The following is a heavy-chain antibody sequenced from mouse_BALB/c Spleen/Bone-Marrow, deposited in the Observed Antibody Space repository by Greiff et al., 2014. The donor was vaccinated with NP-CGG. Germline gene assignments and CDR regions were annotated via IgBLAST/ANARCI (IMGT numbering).Heavy chain of an antibody. CDR2: MWSGGST. CDR3: ARNGYYYSMDY. CDR1: GFSLTSDG. J-gene: IGHJ4*01. V-gene: IGHV2-2*02. D-gene: IGHD2-2*01. Sequence: LQESGPGLVQPSQSLSITCTVSGFSLTSDGVHWVRQSPRKGLEWLGVMWSGGSTDYNAAFISRLSISKDNSRSQVFFKMSSLQTNDTAIYYCARNGYYYSMDYWGQGTSVTVSS.